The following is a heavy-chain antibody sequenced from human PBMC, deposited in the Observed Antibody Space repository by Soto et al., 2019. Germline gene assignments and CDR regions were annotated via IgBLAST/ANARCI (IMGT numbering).Heavy chain of an antibody. V-gene: IGHV3-15*07. CDR2: IKSKTDGGTT. Sequence: GGSLRLSCAASGFTFSNAWMNWVRQAPGKGLEWVGRIKSKTDGGTTDYAAPVKGRFTISRDDSKNTLYLQMNSLKTEDTAVYYCTTAPFYYYGSGSYSGEIYYYYGMDGWGQGTTVTLSS. J-gene: IGHJ6*02. CDR1: GFTFSNAW. CDR3: TTAPFYYYGSGSYSGEIYYYYGMDG. D-gene: IGHD3-10*01.